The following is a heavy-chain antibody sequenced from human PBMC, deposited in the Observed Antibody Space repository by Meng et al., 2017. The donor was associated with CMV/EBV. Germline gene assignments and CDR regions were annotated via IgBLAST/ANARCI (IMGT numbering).Heavy chain of an antibody. CDR2: ISAYNGNT. CDR3: ARYRETDYCSSTSCPPYYYYGMDV. Sequence: ASVKVSCKASGYTFTSYGISWVRQVPGQGLEWMGWISAYNGNTNYAQKLQGRVTMTTDTSTSTAYMELRSLRSDDTAVYYCARYRETDYCSSTSCPPYYYYGMDVWGQGTTVTVSS. J-gene: IGHJ6*02. D-gene: IGHD2-2*01. CDR1: GYTFTSYG. V-gene: IGHV1-18*01.